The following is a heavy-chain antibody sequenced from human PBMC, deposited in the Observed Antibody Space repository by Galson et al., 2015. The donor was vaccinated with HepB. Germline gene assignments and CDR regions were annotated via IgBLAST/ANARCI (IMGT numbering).Heavy chain of an antibody. V-gene: IGHV1-18*01. CDR2: ISTYNGNT. J-gene: IGHJ4*02. CDR1: GYTFTSYG. Sequence: QSGAEVKKPGASVKVSCKASGYTFTSYGLNWVRQAPGQGLEWMGWISTYNGNTNYAQKLQGRVTMTADTSTSTAYMELRSLRSDDTAVYYCARDTITISGVVTYYFDYWGQGTLVTVSS. CDR3: ARDTITISGVVTYYFDY. D-gene: IGHD3-3*01.